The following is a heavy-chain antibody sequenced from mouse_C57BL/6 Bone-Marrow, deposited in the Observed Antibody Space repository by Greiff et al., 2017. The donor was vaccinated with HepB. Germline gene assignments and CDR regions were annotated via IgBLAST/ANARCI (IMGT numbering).Heavy chain of an antibody. J-gene: IGHJ4*01. D-gene: IGHD5-5*01. CDR2: SRNKANDYTT. Sequence: DVHLVESGGGLVQSGRSLRLSCATSGFTFSDFYMEWVRQAPGKGLEWIAASRNKANDYTTEYSASVKGRFIVSRDTSQSILYLQMNALRAEDTAIYYCARDAYPYAMDYWGQGTSVTVSS. V-gene: IGHV7-1*01. CDR3: ARDAYPYAMDY. CDR1: GFTFSDFY.